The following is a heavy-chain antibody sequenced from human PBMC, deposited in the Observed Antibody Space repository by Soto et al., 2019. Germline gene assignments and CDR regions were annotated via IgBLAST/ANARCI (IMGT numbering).Heavy chain of an antibody. CDR3: ARQIYDSDTGPNFQYYFDS. V-gene: IGHV5-10-1*01. CDR2: IDPSDSQT. CDR1: GYSFAGYW. Sequence: PGESLKISCRGSGYSFAGYWITWVREKPGKGLEWMGRIDPSDSQTYYSPSFRGHVTISATKSITTVFLQWSSLRASDTAMYYCARQIYDSDTGPNFQYYFDSWGQGTPVTVSS. J-gene: IGHJ4*02. D-gene: IGHD3-22*01.